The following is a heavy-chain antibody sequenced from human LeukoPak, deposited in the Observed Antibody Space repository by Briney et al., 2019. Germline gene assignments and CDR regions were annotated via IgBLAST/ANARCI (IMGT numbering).Heavy chain of an antibody. D-gene: IGHD3-16*01. CDR2: MNQDGSEE. V-gene: IGHV3-7*01. CDR1: GFTFSDSW. CDR3: ATYTHWVAGDV. J-gene: IGHJ6*02. Sequence: GGSLRLSCAASGFTFSDSWMSWVRQAPGKGLEWVANMNQDGSEEDYVASVKGRFTISRDNARNSLYLQMGSLRAEDTAVHYCATYTHWVAGDVWGQGTTVTVSS.